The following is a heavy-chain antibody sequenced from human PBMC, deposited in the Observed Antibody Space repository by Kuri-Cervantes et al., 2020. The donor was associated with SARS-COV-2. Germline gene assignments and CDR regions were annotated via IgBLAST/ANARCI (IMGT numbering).Heavy chain of an antibody. CDR3: AREGSGSNDAFDI. CDR2: IKQDGSEE. V-gene: IGHV3-7*01. CDR1: GFTFSSYA. J-gene: IGHJ3*02. D-gene: IGHD3-10*01. Sequence: GGFLRPSCAASGFTFSSYAMSWVRQAPGKGLEWVANIKQDGSEEYYVDSVKGRFTISRDNAKNSLYLQMNSLRAEDTAVYYCAREGSGSNDAFDIWGQGATVTVSS.